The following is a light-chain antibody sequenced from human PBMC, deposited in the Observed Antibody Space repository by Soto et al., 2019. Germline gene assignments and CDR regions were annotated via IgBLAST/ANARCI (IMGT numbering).Light chain of an antibody. CDR2: DVA. CDR1: SSDVGSYDY. J-gene: IGLJ1*01. Sequence: QSVLTQPASVSGSPGQSITISCTGTSSDVGSYDYVSWYQHHPGKAPKLMIYDVANRPSGVSNRFSGSKSGNTASLTISGLQAEDDSDYYCNSCERTRTYVRGTANNVT. V-gene: IGLV2-14*03. CDR3: NSCERTRTYV.